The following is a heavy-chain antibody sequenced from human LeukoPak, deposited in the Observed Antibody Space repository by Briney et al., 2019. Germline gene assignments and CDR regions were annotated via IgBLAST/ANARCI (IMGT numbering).Heavy chain of an antibody. V-gene: IGHV1-2*02. Sequence: ASVKVSCKPSGYTFTDYYLHWVRQAPGQGLEWMGWINPKSGGTKYAQNFQGRVTMTRDTSITTAYMELSRLTSDDAAVYYCASSAAYSGYGRLDYWGQGTLVTVSS. D-gene: IGHD5-12*01. CDR2: INPKSGGT. J-gene: IGHJ4*02. CDR3: ASSAAYSGYGRLDY. CDR1: GYTFTDYY.